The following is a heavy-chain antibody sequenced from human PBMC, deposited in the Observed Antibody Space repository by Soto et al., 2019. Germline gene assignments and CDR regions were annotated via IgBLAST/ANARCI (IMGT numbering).Heavy chain of an antibody. CDR1: GGTFSSYA. J-gene: IGHJ6*02. D-gene: IGHD2-15*01. CDR3: ARADQYCSGGSCYSYYGMDV. CDR2: IIPIFGTA. V-gene: IGHV1-69*01. Sequence: QVQLVQSGAEVKKPGSSVKVSCKASGGTFSSYAISWVRQAPGQGLAWMGGIIPIFGTANYAQKFQGRVKITADESTSTAYMELSSLRSEDTAVYYCARADQYCSGGSCYSYYGMDVWGQGTTVTVSS.